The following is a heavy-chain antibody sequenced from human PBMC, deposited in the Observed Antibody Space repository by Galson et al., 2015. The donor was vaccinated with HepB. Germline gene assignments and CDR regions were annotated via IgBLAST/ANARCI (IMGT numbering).Heavy chain of an antibody. CDR2: INSYNGNT. V-gene: IGHV1-18*01. Sequence: SVKVSCKASGYSFTNYGISWVRQAPGQGPEWMGWINSYNGNTNYAQHLQGRVTMTTDASTNMAYMEMRSLRSDDTAVYYCARGGRLGELSSSDYWGQETLVTVSS. J-gene: IGHJ4*02. CDR1: GYSFTNYG. D-gene: IGHD3-16*02. CDR3: ARGGRLGELSSSDY.